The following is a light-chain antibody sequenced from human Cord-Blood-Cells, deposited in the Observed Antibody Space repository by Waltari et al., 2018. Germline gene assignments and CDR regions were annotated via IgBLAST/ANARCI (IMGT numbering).Light chain of an antibody. CDR1: QSVSSN. CDR2: GAS. J-gene: IGKJ2*01. CDR3: QQYNNWPPYT. V-gene: IGKV3-15*01. Sequence: EIVMPHSPATLSVSPGERATRSCRASQSVSSNLAWYQQKPGQAPRLLIYGASTRATGIPARFSGSGSGTEFTLTISSLQSEDFAVYYCQQYNNWPPYTFGQGTKLEIK.